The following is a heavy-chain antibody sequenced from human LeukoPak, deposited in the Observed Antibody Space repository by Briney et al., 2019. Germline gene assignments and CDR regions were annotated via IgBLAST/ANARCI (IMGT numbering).Heavy chain of an antibody. D-gene: IGHD6-19*01. CDR1: GFTFSSYA. CDR3: ATPSSRQWLVRVLFDY. Sequence: GASLRLSCAASGFTFSSYAMSWVRQAPGKGLEWVSAISGSGGSTYYADSVKGRFTISRDNSKNTLYLQMNSLRAEDTAVYYCATPSSRQWLVRVLFDYWGQGTLVTVSS. J-gene: IGHJ4*02. V-gene: IGHV3-23*01. CDR2: ISGSGGST.